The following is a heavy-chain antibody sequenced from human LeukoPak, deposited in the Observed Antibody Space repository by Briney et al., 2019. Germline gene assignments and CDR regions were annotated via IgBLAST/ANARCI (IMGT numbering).Heavy chain of an antibody. J-gene: IGHJ3*02. D-gene: IGHD6-19*01. CDR3: ARGKGSGWYIDAFDI. CDR1: GGSISSYY. Sequence: SETLSLTCTVSGGSISSYYWSWIRQPPGKGLEWIGYTYYSGSTNYNPSLKSRVTISVDTSKNQFSLKLSSVTAADTAVHYCARGKGSGWYIDAFDIWGQGTMVTVSS. CDR2: TYYSGST. V-gene: IGHV4-59*01.